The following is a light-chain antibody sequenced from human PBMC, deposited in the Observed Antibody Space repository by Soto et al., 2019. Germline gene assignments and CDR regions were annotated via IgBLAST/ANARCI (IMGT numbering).Light chain of an antibody. V-gene: IGKV3-11*01. CDR2: DAS. Sequence: EIVLTRSPATLSLSPGERATLSCRASQSVSSSLAWYQQRPGQAPRLLIYDASNRATGIPARFSGSGSGTDFTLTISSLEPEDFALYYCQQRSNWPPMYTFGQGTKLEIK. J-gene: IGKJ2*01. CDR3: QQRSNWPPMYT. CDR1: QSVSSS.